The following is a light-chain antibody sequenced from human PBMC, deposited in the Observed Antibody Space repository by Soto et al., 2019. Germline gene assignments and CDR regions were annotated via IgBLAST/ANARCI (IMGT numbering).Light chain of an antibody. V-gene: IGKV3-15*01. CDR2: GAS. Sequence: ETVITQSPATLSVSPGDSATLSCRASQSINSNLAWYQQQPGQAPRLLIYGASTRATAVPDRFSGSGSGTDFTLTITSLQSDEFAVYFCQQYSDWPITVGQGTRLEIK. J-gene: IGKJ5*01. CDR1: QSINSN. CDR3: QQYSDWPIT.